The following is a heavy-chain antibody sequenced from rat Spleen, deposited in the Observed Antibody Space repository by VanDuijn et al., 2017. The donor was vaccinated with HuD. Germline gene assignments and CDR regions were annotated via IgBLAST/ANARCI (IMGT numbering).Heavy chain of an antibody. D-gene: IGHD1-6*01. CDR1: GFSLTRYH. J-gene: IGHJ2*01. V-gene: IGHV2-43*01. Sequence: VKLVESGPGLVQPSQTLSLTCTVSGFSLTRYHLTWVRQPPGKGLEWMGVIWTGGSTTYKSLLKSRLSISRDISKSQVFLRMNSLQTEDTATYYCTRDAGMLRYWGQGVMVTVSS. CDR2: IWTGGST. CDR3: TRDAGMLRY.